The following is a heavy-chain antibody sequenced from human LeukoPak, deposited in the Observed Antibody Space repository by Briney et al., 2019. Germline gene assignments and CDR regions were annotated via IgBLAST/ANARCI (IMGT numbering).Heavy chain of an antibody. CDR1: GGSISSSIYY. Sequence: PSETLSLTCTVSGGSISSSIYYWGWIRQPPGKGLEWIGSIYYSGSTYYNPSLKSRVTISVDKSKNQFSLKLSSVTAADTAVYYCASRGREGATNFDYWGQGTLVTVSS. J-gene: IGHJ4*02. V-gene: IGHV4-39*01. D-gene: IGHD1-26*01. CDR3: ASRGREGATNFDY. CDR2: IYYSGST.